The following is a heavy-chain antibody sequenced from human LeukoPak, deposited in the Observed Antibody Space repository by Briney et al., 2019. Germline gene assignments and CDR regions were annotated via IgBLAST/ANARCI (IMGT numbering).Heavy chain of an antibody. CDR3: ARAMDYYGSGRNWFDP. CDR1: GGSISSSSYY. D-gene: IGHD3-10*01. Sequence: PSETLSLTCTVSGGSISSSSYYWGWIRQPPGKGLEWIGSIYYSGSTYYNPSLKSRVTISVDRSKNQFSLKLSSVTAADTAVYYCARAMDYYGSGRNWFDPWGQGTLVTVSS. J-gene: IGHJ5*02. V-gene: IGHV4-39*07. CDR2: IYYSGST.